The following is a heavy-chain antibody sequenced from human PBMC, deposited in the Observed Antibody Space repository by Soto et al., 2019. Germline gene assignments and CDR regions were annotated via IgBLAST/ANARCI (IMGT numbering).Heavy chain of an antibody. CDR2: ISGSGGST. V-gene: IGHV3-23*01. CDR1: GFTFSSYA. D-gene: IGHD3-3*01. CDR3: AKDSTLATIFGVVIYYFDY. Sequence: GGSLRLSCAASGFTFSSYAMSWVRQAPGKGLEWVSAISGSGGSTYYADSVKGRFTISRDNSKNTLYLQMNSLRAEDTAVYYCAKDSTLATIFGVVIYYFDYWGQGTLVTVSS. J-gene: IGHJ4*02.